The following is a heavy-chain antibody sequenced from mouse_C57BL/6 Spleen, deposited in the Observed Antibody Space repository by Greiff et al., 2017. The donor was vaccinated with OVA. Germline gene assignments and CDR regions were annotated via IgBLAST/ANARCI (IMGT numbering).Heavy chain of an antibody. J-gene: IGHJ1*03. CDR2: ISNGGGST. V-gene: IGHV5-12*01. CDR1: GFTFSDYY. Sequence: EVHLVESGGGLVQPGGSLKLSCAASGFTFSDYYMYWVRQTPEKRLEWVAYISNGGGSTYYPDTVKGRFTISRDNAKNTLYLQMSRLKSEDTAMYYCARLYYYGPGWYFDVWGTGTTVTVSS. CDR3: ARLYYYGPGWYFDV. D-gene: IGHD1-1*01.